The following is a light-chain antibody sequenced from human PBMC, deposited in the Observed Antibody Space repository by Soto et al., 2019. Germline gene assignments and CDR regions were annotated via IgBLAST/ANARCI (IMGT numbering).Light chain of an antibody. J-gene: IGLJ3*02. CDR1: SSDVGGYNY. CDR2: DVS. V-gene: IGLV2-14*03. Sequence: QSALTQPASVSGSPGQSITISCTGTSSDVGGYNYVSWFQHHPGKAPKLIIYDVSNRPSGVSNRFSGSKSGSTASLTISGLQAEDEADYYCNSYTSSSTGVFGGGTKVTVL. CDR3: NSYTSSSTGV.